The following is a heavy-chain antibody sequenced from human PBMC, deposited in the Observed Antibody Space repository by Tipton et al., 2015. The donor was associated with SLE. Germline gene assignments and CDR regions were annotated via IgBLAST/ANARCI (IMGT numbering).Heavy chain of an antibody. Sequence: SLRLSCAASGFTFSHHAFHWVRQSPGKGLEWVAVISFDGTNTFYADSLKGRFTISRDNSKNTLYVQMNSLRAEDTAVYYCARDLVGPTGYGMDVWGQGTTVTVSS. V-gene: IGHV3-30*04. CDR2: ISFDGTNT. J-gene: IGHJ6*02. CDR1: GFTFSHHA. CDR3: ARDLVGPTGYGMDV. D-gene: IGHD1-26*01.